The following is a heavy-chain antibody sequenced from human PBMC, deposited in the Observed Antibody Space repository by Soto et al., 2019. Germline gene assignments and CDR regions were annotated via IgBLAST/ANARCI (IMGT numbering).Heavy chain of an antibody. CDR1: GGSISSSNC. D-gene: IGHD3-3*01. J-gene: IGHJ6*02. CDR3: ARVECRFYYGMDV. Sequence: QVQLQASGPGLVKPSGTLSLTCAVSGGSISSSNCWSWVRQPPGKGLEWIGEIYHSGSANYNPSRKSGVTISVDKSKNQFSLKLSSVTAADTAVYYCARVECRFYYGMDVWGQGTTVTVSS. CDR2: IYHSGSA. V-gene: IGHV4-4*02.